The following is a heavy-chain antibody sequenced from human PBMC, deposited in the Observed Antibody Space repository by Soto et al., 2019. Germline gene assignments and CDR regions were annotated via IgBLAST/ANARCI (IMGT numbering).Heavy chain of an antibody. CDR3: ARLWCGGSSCYRGGYYVDY. J-gene: IGHJ4*02. V-gene: IGHV4-39*01. Sequence: AXGTLTLTCSVSGGSIVSTIYYWGWIRQPPGKGLEWIGSTYYSGSTYYNPSLKGRVTISVDTSKNQFSLRLTSVTAADAAVFYCARLWCGGSSCYRGGYYVDYWGQGTLVTVSS. CDR1: GGSIVSTIYY. CDR2: TYYSGST. D-gene: IGHD2-2*02.